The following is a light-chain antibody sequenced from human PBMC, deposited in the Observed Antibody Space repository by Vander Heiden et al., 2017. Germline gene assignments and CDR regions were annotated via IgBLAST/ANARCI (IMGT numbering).Light chain of an antibody. Sequence: NFMLTQPHSVSESPGKTVTISCTRSSGSIASNYVQWYQQRPGSSPTTVIYEDNQRPSGVPDRCSGSIDSSSNSASLTISGLKTEDEADYYCQSYDSSNLWVFGGGTKLTVL. CDR1: SGSIASNY. J-gene: IGLJ3*02. V-gene: IGLV6-57*01. CDR2: EDN. CDR3: QSYDSSNLWV.